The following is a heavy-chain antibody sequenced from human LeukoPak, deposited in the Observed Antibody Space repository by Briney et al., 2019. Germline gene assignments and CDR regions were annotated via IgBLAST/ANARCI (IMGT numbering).Heavy chain of an antibody. V-gene: IGHV4-34*01. J-gene: IGHJ4*02. D-gene: IGHD2-2*01. Sequence: TSETLSLTCAVYGGSFSGYYWSWIRQPPGERLEWIGEINYRGSTNYNPPLKSRVTISVDTSKNQFSLKLSSVTAADTAVYYCARGGAVWYCSSTSCISVFDYWGQGTLVTVSS. CDR1: GGSFSGYY. CDR2: INYRGST. CDR3: ARGGAVWYCSSTSCISVFDY.